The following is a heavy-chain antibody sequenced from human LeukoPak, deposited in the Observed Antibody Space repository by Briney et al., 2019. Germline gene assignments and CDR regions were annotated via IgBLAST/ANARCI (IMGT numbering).Heavy chain of an antibody. D-gene: IGHD6-19*01. CDR2: MKRDGSEI. CDR3: ARVQAGTPPGDYYYYYGMDV. J-gene: IGHJ6*02. V-gene: IGHV3-7*01. CDR1: GFTFSTYW. Sequence: GGSLRLSCSASGFTFSTYWMSWVRQAPGKGLEWVANMKRDGSEIYYVDSVRGRFTISRDNARNSLYLQMNSLRAEDTAVYYCARVQAGTPPGDYYYYYGMDVWGQGTTVTVSS.